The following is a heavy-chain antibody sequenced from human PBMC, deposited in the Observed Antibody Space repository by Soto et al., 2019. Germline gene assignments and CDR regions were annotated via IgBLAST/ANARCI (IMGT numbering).Heavy chain of an antibody. CDR2: ISYDGSNK. V-gene: IGHV3-30-3*01. CDR3: ARPTMVRGVTDAFDI. J-gene: IGHJ3*02. D-gene: IGHD3-10*01. Sequence: GGSLRLSCAASGFTFSSYAMHWVRQAPGKGLEWVAVISYDGSNKYYADSVKGRFTISRDNSKNTLYLQMNSLRAEDTAVYYCARPTMVRGVTDAFDIWGQGTMVTVSS. CDR1: GFTFSSYA.